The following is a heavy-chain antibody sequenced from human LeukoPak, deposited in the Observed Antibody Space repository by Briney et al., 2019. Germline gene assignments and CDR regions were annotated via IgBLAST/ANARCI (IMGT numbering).Heavy chain of an antibody. CDR1: GFTFSSYA. V-gene: IGHV3-23*01. Sequence: GGSLRLSCAASGFTFSSYAMSWVRQAPGKGLEWVSAICGSGGSTYYADSVKGRFTISRDNSKNTLYLQMNSLRAEDTAVYYYAKGYHYYDSSGFDYWGQGTLVTVSS. D-gene: IGHD3-22*01. J-gene: IGHJ4*02. CDR3: AKGYHYYDSSGFDY. CDR2: ICGSGGST.